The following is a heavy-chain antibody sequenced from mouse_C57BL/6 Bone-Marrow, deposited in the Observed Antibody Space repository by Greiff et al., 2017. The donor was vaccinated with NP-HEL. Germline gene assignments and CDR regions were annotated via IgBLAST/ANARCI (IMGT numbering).Heavy chain of an antibody. Sequence: QVQLQQSGAELVRPGTSVKLSCKASGYTFTSYWMHWVKQRPGQGLEWIGVIDPSDSYTNYNQKFKGKATLTVDTSSSTAYMQLSSLTSEDSAVYYCARVAGGDALDYWGQGTTLTVSS. J-gene: IGHJ2*01. CDR1: GYTFTSYW. V-gene: IGHV1-59*01. CDR3: ARVAGGDALDY. CDR2: IDPSDSYT. D-gene: IGHD3-3*01.